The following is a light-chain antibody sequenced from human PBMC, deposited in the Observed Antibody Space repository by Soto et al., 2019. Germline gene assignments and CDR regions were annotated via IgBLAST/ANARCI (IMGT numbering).Light chain of an antibody. CDR3: QQYDIYSRT. J-gene: IGKJ1*01. CDR1: QSISSW. CDR2: DAS. Sequence: DIQMTQSPSTLSASVGDRVTITCRASQSISSWLAWYQQKPGKAPKLLIYDASTLQSGVPSRFSGSGSGTESTLTISSLHPDDFATYYCQQYDIYSRTFGQGTKVEIK. V-gene: IGKV1-5*01.